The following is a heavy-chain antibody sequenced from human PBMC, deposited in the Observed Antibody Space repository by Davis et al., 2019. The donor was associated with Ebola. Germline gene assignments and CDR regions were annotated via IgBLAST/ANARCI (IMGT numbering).Heavy chain of an antibody. CDR3: ARVDTAMVLATTTQTKYYYYYGMDV. J-gene: IGHJ6*02. Sequence: GSLRLSCTVSSGSISSYYWSWIRQPPGKGLEWIGYINYSGNTKYNPSLKSRVTISVDTSKNQFSLKLSSVTAADTAVYYCARVDTAMVLATTTQTKYYYYYGMDVWGQGTTVTVSS. D-gene: IGHD5-18*01. CDR1: SGSISSYY. V-gene: IGHV4-59*12. CDR2: INYSGNT.